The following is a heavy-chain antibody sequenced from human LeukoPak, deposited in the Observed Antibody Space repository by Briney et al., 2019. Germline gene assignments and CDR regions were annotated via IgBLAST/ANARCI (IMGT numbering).Heavy chain of an antibody. J-gene: IGHJ4*02. CDR3: ARTREMVTTSPFDY. CDR1: GYSFTTYW. CDR2: IYPGDSDT. D-gene: IGHD5-18*01. Sequence: GESLKISCKGSGYSFTTYWIGWVRQLPGKGLEWMGIIYPGDSDTRYSPSFQGQVTISADRSISTAYLQWSSLKASDTAMYYCARTREMVTTSPFDYWGQGTLVTVSS. V-gene: IGHV5-51*01.